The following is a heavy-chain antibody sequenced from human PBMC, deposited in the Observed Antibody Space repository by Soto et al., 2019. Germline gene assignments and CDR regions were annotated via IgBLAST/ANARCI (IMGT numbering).Heavy chain of an antibody. CDR1: GYTFTSYG. V-gene: IGHV1-18*03. D-gene: IGHD3-10*01. CDR2: ISVYNGNT. J-gene: IGHJ4*02. CDR3: ASGWFGEFVYYFDY. Sequence: GASVKVSCKASGYTFTSYGISWVRQAPGQGLEWMGWISVYNGNTNYAQKLQGRVTMTTDTSTSTAYMELRSLRSDDMAVYYCASGWFGEFVYYFDYWGQGTLVTVSS.